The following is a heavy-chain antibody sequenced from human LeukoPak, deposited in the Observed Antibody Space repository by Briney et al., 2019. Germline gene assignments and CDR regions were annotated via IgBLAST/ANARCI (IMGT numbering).Heavy chain of an antibody. CDR2: INPNSGGT. J-gene: IGHJ4*02. D-gene: IGHD3-22*01. CDR3: ARGRARGSSSGYYYVY. V-gene: IGHV1-2*02. CDR1: GYTFTGYY. Sequence: ASVKVSCKASGYTFTGYYMHWVRQAPGQGLEWMGWINPNSGGTNYAQKFQGRVTMTRDTSISTAYMELSRLRSDDTAVYYCARGRARGSSSGYYYVYRGQGTLVTVSS.